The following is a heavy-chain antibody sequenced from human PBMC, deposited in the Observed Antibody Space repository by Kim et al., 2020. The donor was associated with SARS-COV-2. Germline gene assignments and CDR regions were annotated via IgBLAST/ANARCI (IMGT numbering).Heavy chain of an antibody. Sequence: SETLSLTCAVSGGSISSSNWWSWVRQPPGKGLEWIGEIYHSGSTNYNPSLKSRVTISVDKSKNQFSLKLSSVTAADTAVYYCARVLVYAISDYYGMDVWGQGTTVTVSS. V-gene: IGHV4-4*02. CDR1: GGSISSSNW. J-gene: IGHJ6*02. CDR3: ARVLVYAISDYYGMDV. D-gene: IGHD2-8*01. CDR2: IYHSGST.